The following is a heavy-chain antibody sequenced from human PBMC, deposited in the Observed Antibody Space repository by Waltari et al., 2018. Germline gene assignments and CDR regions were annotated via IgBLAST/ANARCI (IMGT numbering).Heavy chain of an antibody. J-gene: IGHJ5*02. V-gene: IGHV1-69-2*01. CDR1: GYIFRNYY. CDR3: ATSGMDLSGVTINWFDP. D-gene: IGHD3-9*01. CDR2: VDPADGKP. Sequence: EVQLVQSGAEVKKPGATVKISCKASGYIFRNYYMHWLRQAPGKGLEWMGLVDPADGKPMYADKFQGRFIITTNRPTRTVFMEVTSLTSDDAAVYYCATSGMDLSGVTINWFDPWGQGTLLTVSS.